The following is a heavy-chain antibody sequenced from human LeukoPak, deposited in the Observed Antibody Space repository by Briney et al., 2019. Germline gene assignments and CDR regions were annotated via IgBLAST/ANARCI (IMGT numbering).Heavy chain of an antibody. D-gene: IGHD1-26*01. CDR1: GXSFTNYW. J-gene: IGHJ4*02. Sequence: GESLKISCKTSGXSFTNYWIGWVRQMPGKGLEWMGIIYPGDSDTRYSPSFQGQVTISDDKSITTAYLRWSSLKASDTAIYYCARLRREWELLDYWGQGTLVTVSS. CDR3: ARLRREWELLDY. V-gene: IGHV5-51*01. CDR2: IYPGDSDT.